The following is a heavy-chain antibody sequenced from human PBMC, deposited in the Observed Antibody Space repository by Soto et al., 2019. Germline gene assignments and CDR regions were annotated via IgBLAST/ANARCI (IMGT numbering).Heavy chain of an antibody. CDR2: IIPILGIA. CDR3: AGGEDIVVVVAATLDY. CDR1: GGTFSSYT. Sequence: QVQLVQSGAEVKKPGSSVKVSCKASGGTFSSYTISWVRQAPGQGLEWMGRIIPILGIANYAQKFQGRVTITAEKSTSTAYMELSSLRSEDTAVYYCAGGEDIVVVVAATLDYWGQGTLVTVSS. D-gene: IGHD2-15*01. V-gene: IGHV1-69*02. J-gene: IGHJ4*02.